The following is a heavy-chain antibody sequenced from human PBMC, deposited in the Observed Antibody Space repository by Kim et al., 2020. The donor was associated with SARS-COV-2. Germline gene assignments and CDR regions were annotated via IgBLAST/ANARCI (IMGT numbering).Heavy chain of an antibody. CDR3: ARDRDYYGDYLYYYYGMDV. V-gene: IGHV1-18*01. CDR2: ISAYNGNT. Sequence: ASVKVSCKASGYTFTSYGISWVRQAPGQGLEWMGWISAYNGNTNYAQKLQGRVTMTTDTSTSTAYMELRSLRSDDTAVYYCARDRDYYGDYLYYYYGMDVWGQGTAVTVSS. D-gene: IGHD4-17*01. J-gene: IGHJ6*02. CDR1: GYTFTSYG.